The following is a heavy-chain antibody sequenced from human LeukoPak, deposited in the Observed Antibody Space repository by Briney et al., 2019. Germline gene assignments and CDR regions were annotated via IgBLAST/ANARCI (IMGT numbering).Heavy chain of an antibody. J-gene: IGHJ3*02. CDR2: IKEDGSEK. CDR1: GFTFSTYW. V-gene: IGHV3-7*01. CDR3: ASLIVVVPAAMRGVDAFDI. D-gene: IGHD2-2*01. Sequence: GGSLRLSCAASGFTFSTYWMSWVRQAPGKGLEWVANIKEDGSEKYYVDSVQGRFTISRDNAKNSLYLQMNSLRAEDTAVYYCASLIVVVPAAMRGVDAFDIWGQGTMVTVYS.